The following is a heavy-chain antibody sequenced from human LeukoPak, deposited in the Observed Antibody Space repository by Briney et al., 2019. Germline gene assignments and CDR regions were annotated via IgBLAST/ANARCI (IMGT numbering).Heavy chain of an antibody. J-gene: IGHJ4*02. V-gene: IGHV3-21*01. Sequence: PGGSLRLSCAASGFTSSSYSMNWVRQAPGKGLEWVSSISSSSSYIYYADSVKGRFTISRDNAKNSLYLQMNSLRAEDTAVYYCARDCSSTSCYSWIDYWGQGTLVTVSS. CDR3: ARDCSSTSCYSWIDY. CDR1: GFTSSSYS. D-gene: IGHD2-2*02. CDR2: ISSSSSYI.